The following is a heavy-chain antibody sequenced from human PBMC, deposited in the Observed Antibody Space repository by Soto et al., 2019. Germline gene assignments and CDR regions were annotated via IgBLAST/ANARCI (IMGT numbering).Heavy chain of an antibody. J-gene: IGHJ4*02. D-gene: IGHD3-3*01. CDR3: AKGPIFGVENIYDY. CDR1: GFTFSSYG. Sequence: GGSLRLSCAASGFTFSSYGTHWVRQAPGKGLEWVAVIWYDGSNKYYADSVKGRFTISRDNSKNTLYLQMNSLRAEDTALYYCAKGPIFGVENIYDYWGQGTLVTVSS. V-gene: IGHV3-33*06. CDR2: IWYDGSNK.